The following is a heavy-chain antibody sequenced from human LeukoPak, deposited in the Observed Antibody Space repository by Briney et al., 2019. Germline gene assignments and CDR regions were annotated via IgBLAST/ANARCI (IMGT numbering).Heavy chain of an antibody. D-gene: IGHD3-3*01. Sequence: GGSLRLSCAASGFTFSSYAMHWVRQAPGKGLEWVAVISYDGSNKYYADSVKGRFTISRDNSKNTLYLQMNSLRAEDTAVYYCAPLGVLISGYRAFDIWGQGTMVAVSS. CDR2: ISYDGSNK. CDR3: APLGVLISGYRAFDI. J-gene: IGHJ3*02. V-gene: IGHV3-30-3*01. CDR1: GFTFSSYA.